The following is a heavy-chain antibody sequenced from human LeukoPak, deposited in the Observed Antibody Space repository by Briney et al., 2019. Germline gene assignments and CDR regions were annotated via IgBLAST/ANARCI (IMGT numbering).Heavy chain of an antibody. Sequence: PSETLSLTCTVSGGSISSGGYYWSWIRQHPGKGLEWIGYIYYSGSTYYNPSLKSRVTISVDTSKNQFSLKLSSVTAADTAVYYCARVGPQYDFWSGSTLYYFDYWGQGTLVTVSS. J-gene: IGHJ4*02. V-gene: IGHV4-31*03. CDR1: GGSISSGGYY. CDR3: ARVGPQYDFWSGSTLYYFDY. CDR2: IYYSGST. D-gene: IGHD3-3*01.